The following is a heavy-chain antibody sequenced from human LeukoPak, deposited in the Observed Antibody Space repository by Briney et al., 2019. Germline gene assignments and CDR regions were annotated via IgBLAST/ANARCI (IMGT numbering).Heavy chain of an antibody. Sequence: SETLSLTCTVSGGSISSSSYYWGWIRQPPGKGLEWIGSIYYSGSTYYNPSLKSRVTISVDTSKNQFSLKLSSVTAADTAVYYCAREAEGYGSGGDDAFDIWGQGTMVTVSS. CDR1: GGSISSSSYY. D-gene: IGHD3-10*01. CDR3: AREAEGYGSGGDDAFDI. J-gene: IGHJ3*02. CDR2: IYYSGST. V-gene: IGHV4-39*07.